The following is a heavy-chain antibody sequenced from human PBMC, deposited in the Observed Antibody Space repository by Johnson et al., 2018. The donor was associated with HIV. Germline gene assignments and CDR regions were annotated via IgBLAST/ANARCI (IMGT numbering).Heavy chain of an antibody. CDR2: IYSGGNT. J-gene: IGHJ3*02. CDR1: GFTVSSNY. V-gene: IGHV3-66*01. D-gene: IGHD1-26*01. CDR3: AKDREGATDANAFDM. Sequence: MQLVESGGGLVQPGGSLRLSCAASGFTVSSNYMSWVRQAPGKGLEWVSVIYSGGNTYYADSVKGRFTISRDNSKNTLYLQMNSLRAEDTAVYYCAKDREGATDANAFDMWGQGTMVTVSS.